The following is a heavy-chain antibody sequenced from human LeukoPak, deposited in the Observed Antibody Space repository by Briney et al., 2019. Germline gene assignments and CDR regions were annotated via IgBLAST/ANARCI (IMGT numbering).Heavy chain of an antibody. J-gene: IGHJ3*02. D-gene: IGHD3-10*02. CDR1: GGSISRDNW. CDR3: ARDDVEQAEKPFDI. Sequence: SGTLSLTCTVSGGSISRDNWWGWVRQPPGKGLEWIGEIHHSGSTNYNPSLKSRVTISVDTSKNQFSLKLSSVTAADTAVYYCARDDVEQAEKPFDIWGQGTMVTVSS. CDR2: IHHSGST. V-gene: IGHV4-4*02.